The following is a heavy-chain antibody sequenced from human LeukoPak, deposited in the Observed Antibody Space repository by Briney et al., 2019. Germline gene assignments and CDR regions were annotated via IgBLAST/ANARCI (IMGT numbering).Heavy chain of an antibody. CDR2: INSNTGGT. J-gene: IGHJ4*02. Sequence: ASVKVSCKASGYSFTGYYMHWVRQAPGQGLEWMGWINSNTGGTNYAQKFQGRVTMTRDTSISTAYMELSWLRSDDTAVYYCASPGSSYDVLTGPGYFDYWGQGTLVTVSS. CDR3: ASPGSSYDVLTGPGYFDY. D-gene: IGHD3-9*01. V-gene: IGHV1-2*02. CDR1: GYSFTGYY.